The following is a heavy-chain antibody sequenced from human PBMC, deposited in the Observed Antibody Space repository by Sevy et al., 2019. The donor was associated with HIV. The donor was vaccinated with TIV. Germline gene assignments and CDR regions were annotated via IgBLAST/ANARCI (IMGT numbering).Heavy chain of an antibody. CDR3: AKSSEQPSSFDY. CDR2: ISGSGGST. CDR1: GFTFSSYA. Sequence: GGSLRLSCAASGFTFSSYAMSWVRQAPGKGLEWVSAISGSGGSTYYADSVKGRFTISRDNSKNTRYLQMNSLRAEDTAVYYWAKSSEQPSSFDYWGQGTLVTVSS. D-gene: IGHD6-13*01. V-gene: IGHV3-23*01. J-gene: IGHJ4*02.